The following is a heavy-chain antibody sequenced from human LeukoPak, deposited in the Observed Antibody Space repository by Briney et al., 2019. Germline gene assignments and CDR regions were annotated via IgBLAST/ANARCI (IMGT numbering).Heavy chain of an antibody. V-gene: IGHV4-59*01. J-gene: IGHJ6*02. CDR3: VRDRNSYDILTGYDYYYYGMDV. Sequence: PSETLSLTCTVSGGSISSYYWSWIRQPPGKGLEWIGYIYYSESTNYNPSLKSRVTISVDTSKNQFSLKLSSVTAADTAVYYCVRDRNSYDILTGYDYYYYGMDVWGQGTTVTVSS. CDR1: GGSISSYY. CDR2: IYYSEST. D-gene: IGHD3-9*01.